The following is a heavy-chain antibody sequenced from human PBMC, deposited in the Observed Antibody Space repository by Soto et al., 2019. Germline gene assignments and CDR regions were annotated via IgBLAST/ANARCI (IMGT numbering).Heavy chain of an antibody. J-gene: IGHJ6*02. Sequence: QAQLEESGGGVVQPGGSLRLSCGTSGFTFSSYGFHWVRQAPGKGLEWVAVIWHDGNHKFYGDSVKGRFIISRDNSKNTVDLQMNSLRGEDTAVYYCARAHYSAYDRSDYFYYGMDVWGPGTTVTVSS. CDR2: IWHDGNHK. CDR1: GFTFSSYG. D-gene: IGHD6-25*01. V-gene: IGHV3-33*01. CDR3: ARAHYSAYDRSDYFYYGMDV.